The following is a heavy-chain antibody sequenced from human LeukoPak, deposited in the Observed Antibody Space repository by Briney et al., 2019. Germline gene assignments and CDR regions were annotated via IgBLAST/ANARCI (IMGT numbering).Heavy chain of an antibody. Sequence: SETLSLTCTVSGGSISSGGYYWSWIRQPPGKGLEWIGYIYYSGTTNYNPSLKSRVTISVDTSKNQFSLKLSSVTAADTAVYYCARGVYIAAAQYAYWGQGTLVTVSS. CDR2: IYYSGTT. CDR3: ARGVYIAAAQYAY. D-gene: IGHD6-13*01. J-gene: IGHJ4*02. V-gene: IGHV4-61*08. CDR1: GGSISSGGYY.